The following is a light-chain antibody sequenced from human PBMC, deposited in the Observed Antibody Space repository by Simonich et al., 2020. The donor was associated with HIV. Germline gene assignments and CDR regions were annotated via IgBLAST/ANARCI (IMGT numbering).Light chain of an antibody. CDR1: QNVSSSY. CDR3: QQYGSSPPYT. V-gene: IGKV3D-20*01. Sequence: EIVLTQSPGTLSLSPGERATLSCRASQNVSSSYLAWYQQKPGLAPRLLLYDASSRATGIPDRFSGSGSGTDFTLTISRLEPEDFAVYYCQQYGSSPPYTFGQGTKLEIK. J-gene: IGKJ2*01. CDR2: DAS.